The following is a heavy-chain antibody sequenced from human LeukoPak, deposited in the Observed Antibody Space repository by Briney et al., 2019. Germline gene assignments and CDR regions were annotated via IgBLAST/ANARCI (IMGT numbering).Heavy chain of an antibody. D-gene: IGHD3-10*01. CDR3: AREGPHCGSVGVDY. J-gene: IGHJ4*02. CDR2: ISAYNGNT. Sequence: GASVKVSCKASGYTFTGYYMHWVRQAPGQGLEWMGWISAYNGNTNYAQKLQGRVTMTTDTSTSTAYMELRSLRSDDTAVYYCAREGPHCGSVGVDYWGQGTLVTVSS. V-gene: IGHV1-18*04. CDR1: GYTFTGYY.